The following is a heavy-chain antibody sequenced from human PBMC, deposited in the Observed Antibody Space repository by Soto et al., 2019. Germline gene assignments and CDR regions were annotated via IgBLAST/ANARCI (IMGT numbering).Heavy chain of an antibody. CDR2: ITPFTGNT. CDR1: GNTFTYVY. Sequence: QMQLVQSGAEVKKTGSSVKVSCKGSGNTFTYVYLHWVRQAPGQALEWMGWITPFTGNTKYAQKIQDRVTFTGDTSLNTAYMWLSSLRSDDTAMFDCAGGRYDASGYFDSWGQGTLVTVSS. D-gene: IGHD3-22*01. J-gene: IGHJ4*02. CDR3: AGGRYDASGYFDS. V-gene: IGHV1-45*02.